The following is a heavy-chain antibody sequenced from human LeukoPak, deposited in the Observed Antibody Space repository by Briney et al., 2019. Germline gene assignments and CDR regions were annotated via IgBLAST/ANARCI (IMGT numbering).Heavy chain of an antibody. D-gene: IGHD3-10*01. CDR3: ASEGSYYGSGSSPRPFDY. CDR2: IIPIFGTA. V-gene: IGHV1-69*06. CDR1: GGTFSSYA. J-gene: IGHJ4*02. Sequence: ASVKVSCKASGGTFSSYAISWVRQAPGQGLEWMGGIIPIFGTANYAQKFQGRVTITADKSTSTAYMELSSLRSEDTAVYYCASEGSYYGSGSSPRPFDYWGQGTLVTVSS.